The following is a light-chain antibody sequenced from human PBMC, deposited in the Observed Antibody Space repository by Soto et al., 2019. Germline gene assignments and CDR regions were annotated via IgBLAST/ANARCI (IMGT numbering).Light chain of an antibody. Sequence: QSVLTQPPSVSGAPGQRVTISCTGSSSNIGAGYDVHWYQQLPGTAPKLLIYANNNRPSGVPDRFAGSKSGTSVSLAITGLQSDDEADYYCQSYDSSLSGYVFGTGTKVHRP. CDR1: SSNIGAGYD. J-gene: IGLJ1*01. CDR3: QSYDSSLSGYV. CDR2: ANN. V-gene: IGLV1-40*01.